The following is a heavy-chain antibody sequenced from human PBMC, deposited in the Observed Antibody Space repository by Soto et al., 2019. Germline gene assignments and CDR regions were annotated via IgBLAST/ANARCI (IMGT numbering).Heavy chain of an antibody. Sequence: GSLILACSASGFTFSSYAMHWVRQAPGKGLEYVSAISSNGGSTYYADSVKGRFTISRDNSKNTLYLQMSSLRAEDTAVYYCVKGGCSSTRCYSFDYWGQGTLVTVYS. V-gene: IGHV3-64D*06. J-gene: IGHJ4*02. D-gene: IGHD2-2*01. CDR1: GFTFSSYA. CDR3: VKGGCSSTRCYSFDY. CDR2: ISSNGGST.